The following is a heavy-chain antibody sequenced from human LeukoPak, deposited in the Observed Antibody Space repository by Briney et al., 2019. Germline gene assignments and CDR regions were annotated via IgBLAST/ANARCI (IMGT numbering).Heavy chain of an antibody. V-gene: IGHV6-1*01. D-gene: IGHD5-18*01. CDR3: ARGMDTAMARFDY. Sequence: SQTLSLTCAISGDSVSSNSAAWNWIRRSPSRGLEWLGRTYYRSKWYNDYAVSVKSRITINPDTSKNQFSLQLNSVTPEDTAVYYCARGMDTAMARFDYWGQGTLVTVSP. CDR2: TYYRSKWYN. J-gene: IGHJ4*02. CDR1: GDSVSSNSAA.